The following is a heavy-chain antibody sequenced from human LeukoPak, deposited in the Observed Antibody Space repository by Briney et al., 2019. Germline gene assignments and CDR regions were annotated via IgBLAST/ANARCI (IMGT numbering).Heavy chain of an antibody. CDR3: ARDFGDP. J-gene: IGHJ5*02. CDR1: GFTFSSYA. V-gene: IGHV3-33*08. Sequence: PGGSLRLSCAASGFTFSSYAMSWVRQAPGKGLEWVAVIWHDGSSKYYADSVKGRVTISRDNSKNTLYLQMNSLRVEDTAVYYCARDFGDPWGQGTLVTVSS. CDR2: IWHDGSSK. D-gene: IGHD3-10*01.